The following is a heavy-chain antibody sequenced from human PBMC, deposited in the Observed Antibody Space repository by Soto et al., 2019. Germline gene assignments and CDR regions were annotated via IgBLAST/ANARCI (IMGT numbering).Heavy chain of an antibody. V-gene: IGHV4-30-2*05. CDR1: GGSLSSGGYS. Sequence: SETLSLTCAVSGGSLSSGGYSWSWIRQPPGKGLEWIGYMYHSGSTYYNPSLKSRVTISVDTSKNQFSLKLSSVTAADTAVYYCARGSYYYDSRGYYHYWGQGTLVTV. D-gene: IGHD3-22*01. CDR3: ARGSYYYDSRGYYHY. J-gene: IGHJ4*02. CDR2: MYHSGST.